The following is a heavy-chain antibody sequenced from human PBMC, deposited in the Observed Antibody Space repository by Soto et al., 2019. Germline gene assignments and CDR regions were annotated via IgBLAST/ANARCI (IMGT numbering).Heavy chain of an antibody. V-gene: IGHV6-1*01. J-gene: IGHJ5*02. D-gene: IGHD3-10*01. CDR1: GDSVSSNSAA. Sequence: PTRSLNCAISGDSVSSNSAAWNWIRQPPSRGLEWLGRTYYRSKWYNDYAVSVKSRITINPDTSKNQFSLKLSSVTAADTAVYYCARTRITMVRGPSNWFDPWGQGTLVTVSS. CDR3: ARTRITMVRGPSNWFDP. CDR2: TYYRSKWYN.